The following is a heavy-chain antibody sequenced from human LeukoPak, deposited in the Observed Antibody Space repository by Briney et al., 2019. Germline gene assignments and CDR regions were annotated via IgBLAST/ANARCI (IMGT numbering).Heavy chain of an antibody. Sequence: GGSLRLSCAASGFTFSDYYMSWIRQAPGKGLEWVSYISSSGSTIYYADSVKGRFTISRDNAKNSLYLQMNSLRAEDTAVYYCASSVGYDTDYYYGMDVWGQGTTVTVSS. CDR3: ASSVGYDTDYYYGMDV. CDR1: GFTFSDYY. D-gene: IGHD3-3*01. J-gene: IGHJ6*02. V-gene: IGHV3-11*01. CDR2: ISSSGSTI.